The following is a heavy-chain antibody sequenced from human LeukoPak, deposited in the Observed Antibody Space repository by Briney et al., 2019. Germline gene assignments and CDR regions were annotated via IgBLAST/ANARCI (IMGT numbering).Heavy chain of an antibody. CDR2: ISAYNGNT. D-gene: IGHD5-18*01. CDR1: GYTFTSYG. V-gene: IGHV1-18*01. J-gene: IGHJ4*02. Sequence: ASVKVSCKASGYTFTSYGISWVRQAPGQGLEWMGWISAYNGNTNYAQKFQGRVTITADKSTSTAYMELSSLRSEDTAVYYCARAVLGYSYGSELDYWGQGTLVTVSS. CDR3: ARAVLGYSYGSELDY.